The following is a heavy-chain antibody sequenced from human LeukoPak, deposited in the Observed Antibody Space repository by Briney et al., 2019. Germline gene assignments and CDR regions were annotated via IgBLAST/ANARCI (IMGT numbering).Heavy chain of an antibody. D-gene: IGHD3-22*01. CDR3: AKVTGSSTYYPLDY. Sequence: GGSLRLSCAASGFTFSNYGMHWVRQAPGKGLEWVAVIWYDGSDKYHADSVKGRFTISRDNSKNTLYLQMNSLRAEDTAVYYCAKVTGSSTYYPLDYWGQGTLVTVSS. CDR1: GFTFSNYG. V-gene: IGHV3-33*06. CDR2: IWYDGSDK. J-gene: IGHJ4*02.